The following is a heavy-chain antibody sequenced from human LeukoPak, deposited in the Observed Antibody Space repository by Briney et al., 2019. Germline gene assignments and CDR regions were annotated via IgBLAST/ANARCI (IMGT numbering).Heavy chain of an antibody. CDR2: ISGSGGST. J-gene: IGHJ4*02. CDR1: GSTFSSYA. CDR3: AKVRLIAVAGTSDFDY. V-gene: IGHV3-23*01. Sequence: PGGSLKLTCAASGSTFSSYAMSWVRQAPGTGLEWVSAISGSGGSTYYADSVKGRFTISRDNSKNTLYLQMNSLRAEDTAVYYCAKVRLIAVAGTSDFDYWGQGTLVTVSS. D-gene: IGHD6-19*01.